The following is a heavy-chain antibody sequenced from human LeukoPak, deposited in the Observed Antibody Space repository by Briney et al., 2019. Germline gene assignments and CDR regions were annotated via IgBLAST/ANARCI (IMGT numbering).Heavy chain of an antibody. CDR1: GGSISSSSYY. Sequence: SETLSLTCTVSGGSISSSSYYWGWIRQPPGKGLEWIGSIYYSGSTYHNPSLKSRVTISVDTSKNQFSLKLSSVTAADTAVYYCVVGPSGGYGDYGVFDYWGQGTLVTVSS. V-gene: IGHV4-39*01. CDR2: IYYSGST. J-gene: IGHJ4*02. D-gene: IGHD4-17*01. CDR3: VVGPSGGYGDYGVFDY.